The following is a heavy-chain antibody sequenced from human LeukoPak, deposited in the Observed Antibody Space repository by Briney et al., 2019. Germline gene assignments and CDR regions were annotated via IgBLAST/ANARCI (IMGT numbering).Heavy chain of an antibody. J-gene: IGHJ4*02. CDR2: IIPIFGTA. CDR3: AREGLGELTLDY. CDR1: GGTFSSYA. D-gene: IGHD3-16*01. V-gene: IGHV1-69*13. Sequence: SVKVSCKASGGTFSSYAISWVRQAPGQGLEWMGGIIPIFGTANYAQKFQGRVTITADESTSTAYMELSSLRSGDTAVYYCAREGLGELTLDYWGQGTLVTVSS.